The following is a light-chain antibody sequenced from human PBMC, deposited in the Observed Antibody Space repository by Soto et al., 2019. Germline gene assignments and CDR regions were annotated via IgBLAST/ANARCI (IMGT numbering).Light chain of an antibody. J-gene: IGKJ3*01. CDR2: CAS. CDR1: QGISSF. V-gene: IGKV1-9*01. Sequence: IQLTQSPSSLSASVGYRVTITGRASQGISSFLAWYQQKPGKAPKLLIYCASTLQSGFPSRFSGSGYGTYFTLTIGSMQPEDFANYYCQQLNSFPIPFGPGTKVDIK. CDR3: QQLNSFPIP.